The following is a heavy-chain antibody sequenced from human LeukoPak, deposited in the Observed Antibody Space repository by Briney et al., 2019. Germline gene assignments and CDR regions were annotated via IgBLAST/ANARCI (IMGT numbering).Heavy chain of an antibody. Sequence: SQTLSLTCAISGDSVSRNTAGWNWIRQSPSRGLEWLGRTYYRSKWYSDFAPSVRNRITINPDTSKNQFSLQLNSVTPEDTAVYYCAREPHPSSSYNWFDPWGQGTLVTVSS. CDR1: GDSVSRNTAG. CDR3: AREPHPSSSYNWFDP. V-gene: IGHV6-1*01. D-gene: IGHD6-13*01. CDR2: TYYRSKWYS. J-gene: IGHJ5*02.